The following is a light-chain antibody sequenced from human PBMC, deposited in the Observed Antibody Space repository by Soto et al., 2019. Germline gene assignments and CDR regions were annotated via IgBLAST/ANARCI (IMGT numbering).Light chain of an antibody. CDR1: QTLRNYY. CDR2: GAS. CDR3: QHYGSSPLFI. Sequence: EIVLTQSPGTLSLSPGERATLSCRASQTLRNYYLAWYQLKPGQAPRLLIYGASIRATGIPDRFSGSGSGTDFTLTISRLEPEDFAVYFCQHYGSSPLFIFGPGTKVDIK. V-gene: IGKV3-20*01. J-gene: IGKJ3*01.